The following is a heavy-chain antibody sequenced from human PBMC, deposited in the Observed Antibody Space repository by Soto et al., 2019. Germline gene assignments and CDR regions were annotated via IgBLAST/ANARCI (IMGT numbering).Heavy chain of an antibody. CDR2: SASSVEK. CDR1: GLSITDSETG. D-gene: IGHD3-10*01. CDR3: ARRHRAVAGSTWFDP. Sequence: QVTLKESGPVLVKPTETLTLRCHVSGLSITDSETGVSWIRQSPGQPLEWLAHSASSVEKSYRTFLKSRLAISKHTSKSQIVLTMTNMDPADTATDYCARRHRAVAGSTWFDPWGQGIPVTVSS. V-gene: IGHV2-26*01. J-gene: IGHJ5*02.